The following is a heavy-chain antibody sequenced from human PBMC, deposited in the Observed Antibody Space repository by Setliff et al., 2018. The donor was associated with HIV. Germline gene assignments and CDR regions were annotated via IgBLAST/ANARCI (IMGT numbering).Heavy chain of an antibody. CDR3: AKTVALLRAARLDLDY. V-gene: IGHV3-23*01. D-gene: IGHD6-6*01. CDR2: ISPSSGGT. J-gene: IGHJ4*02. CDR1: GFTFRNYA. Sequence: QAVGSLRLSCAASGFTFRNYAMTWVRQAPGKGLEWVSTISPSSGGTNYADSVKGRFTISRDNSKNILYLQMNSLRVEDSAVYYCAKTVALLRAARLDLDYWGQGTLVTVSS.